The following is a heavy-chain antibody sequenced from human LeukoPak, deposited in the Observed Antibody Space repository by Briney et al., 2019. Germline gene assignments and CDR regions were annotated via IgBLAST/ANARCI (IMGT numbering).Heavy chain of an antibody. V-gene: IGHV3-21*01. J-gene: IGHJ4*02. CDR2: ISSSSSYI. D-gene: IGHD6-13*01. CDR1: GFTFSSYS. CDR3: AREPANLAAACTYAKY. Sequence: GGSLRLSCAASGFTFSSYSMNWVRQAPGKGLEWVSSISSSSSYIYYADSVKGRFTISRDNAKNSLYLQMNSLRAEDTAVYYCAREPANLAAACTYAKYRGQGTLVNVSS.